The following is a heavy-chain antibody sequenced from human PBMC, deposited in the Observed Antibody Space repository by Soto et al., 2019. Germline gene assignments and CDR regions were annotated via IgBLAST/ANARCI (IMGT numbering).Heavy chain of an antibody. CDR1: GFNFSTYA. J-gene: IGHJ4*02. CDR2: ISGGGGRT. Sequence: PGGSLRLSCAASGFNFSTYAMSWVRQAPGKGLEWVSVISGGGGRTNYAGSVKGRFTISRDNSKNTLYIQMKSLRAEDTAVYYCAKGLEVTIFGVVTIYDYWGQGTLVTVSS. V-gene: IGHV3-23*01. CDR3: AKGLEVTIFGVVTIYDY. D-gene: IGHD3-3*01.